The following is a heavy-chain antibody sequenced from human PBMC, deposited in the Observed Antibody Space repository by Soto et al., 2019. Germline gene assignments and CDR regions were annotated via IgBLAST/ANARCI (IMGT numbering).Heavy chain of an antibody. D-gene: IGHD3-3*01. V-gene: IGHV1-18*01. J-gene: IGHJ4*02. CDR1: GYTFTSYG. Sequence: GASVKVSCKASGYTFTSYGISWVRQAPGQGLEWMGWISAYNGNTNYAQKLQGRVTINPDTSKNQFSLQLNSVTPEDTAVYYCARDLIDGVFAYWGQGTPVTVSS. CDR2: ISAYNGNT. CDR3: ARDLIDGVFAY.